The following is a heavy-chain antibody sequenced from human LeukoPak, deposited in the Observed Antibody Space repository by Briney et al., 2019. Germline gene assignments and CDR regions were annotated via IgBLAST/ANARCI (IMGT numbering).Heavy chain of an antibody. CDR2: IHTSGST. D-gene: IGHD3-22*01. V-gene: IGHV4-61*02. Sequence: TSETLSLTCNVSGDSISSGSYYWSWIRPPAGKGLEWIGRIHTSGSTKYNPSPKSRFTMSVDTSKNQFSLKLSSVPAADTAVYYCARRGDYDSSGYVDIWGQGTMVTVSS. J-gene: IGHJ3*02. CDR3: ARRGDYDSSGYVDI. CDR1: GDSISSGSYY.